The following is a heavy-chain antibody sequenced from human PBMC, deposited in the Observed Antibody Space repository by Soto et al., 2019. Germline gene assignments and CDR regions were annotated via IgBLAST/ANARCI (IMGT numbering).Heavy chain of an antibody. CDR1: GFTFSSRW. Sequence: PGGSLSLSCAPSGFTFSSRWMHWVRQAPGKGLVWVSRINSDGTTITYADSVKGRFTISRDNAKNTLYLQMNSLRAEDTAVYYCARGTQTTVTTRLFDCWGQGTLVTVSS. CDR3: ARGTQTTVTTRLFDC. CDR2: INSDGTTI. J-gene: IGHJ4*02. D-gene: IGHD4-17*01. V-gene: IGHV3-74*01.